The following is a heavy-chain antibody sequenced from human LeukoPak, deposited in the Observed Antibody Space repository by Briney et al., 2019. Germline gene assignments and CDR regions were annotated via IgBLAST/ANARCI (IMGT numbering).Heavy chain of an antibody. CDR1: GGSISSGGYY. V-gene: IGHV3-23*01. CDR2: ISGSGGST. D-gene: IGHD1-1*01. J-gene: IGHJ3*02. CDR3: AKDWSQLERPRRRAFDI. Sequence: LSLTCTVSGGSISSGGYYWSWIRQPPGKGLEWVSAISGSGGSTYYADSVKGRFTISRDNSKNTLYLQMNSLRAEDTAVYYCAKDWSQLERPRRRAFDIWGQGTMVTVSS.